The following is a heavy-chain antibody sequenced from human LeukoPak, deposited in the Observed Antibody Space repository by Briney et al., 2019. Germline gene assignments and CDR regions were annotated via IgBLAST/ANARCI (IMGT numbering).Heavy chain of an antibody. V-gene: IGHV3-48*01. CDR3: ARDDRSSWYYFDY. CDR1: GFTFSSYN. D-gene: IGHD6-13*01. Sequence: GGSLRLSCAVPGFTFSSYNINWDRQAPGKGRGWVSYIIISISTIYYADSVKGRFTISRDNAKNSLYLQMNSLRADDTAVYYCARDDRSSWYYFDYWGQGTLVTVSS. J-gene: IGHJ4*02. CDR2: IIISISTI.